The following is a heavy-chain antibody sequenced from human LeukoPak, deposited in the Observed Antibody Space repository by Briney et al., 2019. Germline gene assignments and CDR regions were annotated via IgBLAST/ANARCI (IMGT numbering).Heavy chain of an antibody. CDR3: ARDEGITIFGVVTGFDY. D-gene: IGHD3-3*01. Sequence: ASVKVSCKASGGTFSNYAISWVRQAPGQGLEWMGGIIPIFGTANYAQKLQGRVTMTTDTSTSTAYMELRSLRSDDTAVYYCARDEGITIFGVVTGFDYWGQGTLVTVSS. V-gene: IGHV1-69*05. J-gene: IGHJ4*02. CDR2: IIPIFGTA. CDR1: GGTFSNYA.